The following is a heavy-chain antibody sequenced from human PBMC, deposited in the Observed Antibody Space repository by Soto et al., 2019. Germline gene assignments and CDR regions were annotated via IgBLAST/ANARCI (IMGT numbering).Heavy chain of an antibody. D-gene: IGHD6-19*01. J-gene: IGHJ4*02. Sequence: GGSLRLSCAASGFTVSSNYMSWVRQAPGGGLEVVVIIYDGSNKYYADSVKGRFTISRDNSKNTLYLQMNSLRAEDTAVYYCARGLIAVAGTKWELYYWGQGTLVTVSS. CDR1: GFTVSSNY. V-gene: IGHV3-53*05. CDR3: ARGLIAVAGTKWELYY. CDR2: IYDGSNK.